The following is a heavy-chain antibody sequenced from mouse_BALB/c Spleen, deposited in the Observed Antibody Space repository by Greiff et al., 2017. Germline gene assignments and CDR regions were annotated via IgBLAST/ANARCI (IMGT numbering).Heavy chain of an antibody. CDR2: ISTYYGDA. CDR3: ALDSSMDY. D-gene: IGHD3-2*01. J-gene: IGHJ4*01. Sequence: QVQLQQSGAELVRPGVSVKISCKGSGYTFTDYAMHWVKQSHAKSLEWIGVISTYYGDASYNQKFKGKATLTVDKSSSTAYMDLARMTSEDSAIYYCALDSSMDYWGQGTSVTVSS. CDR1: GYTFTDYA. V-gene: IGHV1S137*01.